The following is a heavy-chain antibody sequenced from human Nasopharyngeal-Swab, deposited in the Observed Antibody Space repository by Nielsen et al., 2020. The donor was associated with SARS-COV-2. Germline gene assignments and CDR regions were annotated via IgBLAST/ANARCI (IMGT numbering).Heavy chain of an antibody. D-gene: IGHD2-21*01. CDR3: GKGVILWGGGNFDY. CDR2: ISGSGGST. Sequence: VRQAPGKGLEWVSAISGSGGSTYYADSVKGRFTISRDNSKNTLYLQMNSLRAEDTAVYYCGKGVILWGGGNFDYWGQGTLVTVSS. J-gene: IGHJ4*02. V-gene: IGHV3-23*01.